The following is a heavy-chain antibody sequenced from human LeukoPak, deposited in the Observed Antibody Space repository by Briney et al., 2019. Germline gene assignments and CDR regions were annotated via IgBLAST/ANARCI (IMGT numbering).Heavy chain of an antibody. CDR1: GFTFGDYA. J-gene: IGHJ4*02. CDR2: IKGKIDGETI. D-gene: IGHD2-15*01. Sequence: KSGGSLRLSCTASGFTFGDYAMSWVRQAPGKGPEWVGRIKGKIDGETIEYAAPVKGRFTISRDDSKNTLYLQMNSLKTEDTAVYFCVTDCGGGSCYSFPRYWGQGTLVTVSS. V-gene: IGHV3-15*01. CDR3: VTDCGGGSCYSFPRY.